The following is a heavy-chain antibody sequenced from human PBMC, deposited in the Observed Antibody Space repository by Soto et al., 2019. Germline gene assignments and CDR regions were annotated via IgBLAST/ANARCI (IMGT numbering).Heavy chain of an antibody. Sequence: GGSLRLSCAVSGFTFNNYAMNWVRQAPGKGLEWVSSISDSGGRTYYADSVKGRFTISRDNSKNTLYLQMNSLRAGDTAIYYCAKDALGDYFYYGMDVWGQGTTVTVSS. V-gene: IGHV3-23*01. CDR2: ISDSGGRT. CDR1: GFTFNNYA. J-gene: IGHJ6*02. CDR3: AKDALGDYFYYGMDV.